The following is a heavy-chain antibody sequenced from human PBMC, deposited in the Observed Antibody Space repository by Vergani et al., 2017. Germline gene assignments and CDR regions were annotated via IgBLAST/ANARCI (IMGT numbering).Heavy chain of an antibody. D-gene: IGHD4-11*01. J-gene: IGHJ6*03. CDR2: IDHTGRP. Sequence: QVQLQQWGGGLLKPSETLSLTCVVNGGSLTSYHWTWIRQSPGEGLEWVGDIDHTGRPDYNTFLKSRLTMSVDKSRNQFSLTLNSVTATDTAIYFCARVNTETNGHLYYYYYMDVWGQGTAVTVS. CDR3: ARVNTETNGHLYYYYYMDV. CDR1: GGSLTSYH. V-gene: IGHV4-34*01.